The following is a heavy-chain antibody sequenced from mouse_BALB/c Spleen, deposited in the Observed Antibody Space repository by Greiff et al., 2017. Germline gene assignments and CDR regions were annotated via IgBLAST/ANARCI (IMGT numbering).Heavy chain of an antibody. Sequence: EVQRVESGPGLVKPSQSLSLTCSVTGYSITSGYYWNWIRQFPGNKLEWMGYISYDGSNNYNPSLKNRISITRDTSKNQFFLKLNSVTTEDTATYYCASYYDYDRAMDYWGQGTSVTVSS. V-gene: IGHV3-6*02. CDR1: GYSITSGYY. D-gene: IGHD2-4*01. CDR2: ISYDGSN. J-gene: IGHJ4*01. CDR3: ASYYDYDRAMDY.